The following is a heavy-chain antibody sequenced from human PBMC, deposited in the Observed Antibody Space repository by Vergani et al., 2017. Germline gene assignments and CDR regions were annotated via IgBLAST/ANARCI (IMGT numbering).Heavy chain of an antibody. D-gene: IGHD3-22*01. V-gene: IGHV3-23*01. CDR2: ISGSGGST. CDR1: GFTFSSYA. Sequence: EVQLLESGGGLVQPGGSLRLSCAASGFTFSSYAMSWVRQAPGKGLEWVSAISGSGGSTYYADSVKGRFTISRDNAKNSLYLQMNSLRAEDTDVYYCGRDLHYDSSGYPGYWGQGTLVTVSS. CDR3: GRDLHYDSSGYPGY. J-gene: IGHJ4*02.